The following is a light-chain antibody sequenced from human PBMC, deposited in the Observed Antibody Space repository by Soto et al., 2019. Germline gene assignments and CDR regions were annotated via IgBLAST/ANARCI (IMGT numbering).Light chain of an antibody. J-gene: IGKJ1*01. V-gene: IGKV1-39*01. CDR3: QQSYNYPWT. CDR2: GAS. CDR1: QNITNY. Sequence: DIPVTQSPSSLSASLGETVTITCRASQNITNYLNWYHQESGKAPKLLIYGASSLLSAVPSRFVGRGSVTDFTLTISSLQPEYFATYYCQQSYNYPWTFGPGTMVEI.